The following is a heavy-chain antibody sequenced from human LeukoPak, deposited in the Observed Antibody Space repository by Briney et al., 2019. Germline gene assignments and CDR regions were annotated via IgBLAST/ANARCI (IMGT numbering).Heavy chain of an antibody. CDR1: GFTFSNYA. V-gene: IGHV3-23*01. CDR3: ARRGWLINFDY. J-gene: IGHJ4*02. Sequence: GGSLRLSCAASGFTFSNYAMSWVRQAPGKGLKWVSTISSSGDNTHYADSVKGRFTISRDNSKNTLYLQMNTLRAEDTAIFYCARRGWLINFDYWGQGTLVTVSS. D-gene: IGHD5-12*01. CDR2: ISSSGDNT.